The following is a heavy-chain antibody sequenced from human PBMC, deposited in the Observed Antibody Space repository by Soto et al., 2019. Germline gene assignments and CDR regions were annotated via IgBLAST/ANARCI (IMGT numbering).Heavy chain of an antibody. CDR3: ARLYVAGRAGTKSFDY. CDR1: GGSISSGGYY. J-gene: IGHJ4*02. CDR2: IYYSGST. V-gene: IGHV4-61*08. Sequence: PSETLSLTCTVSGGSISSGGYYWSWIRQHPGKGLEWIGYIYYSGSTNYNPSLKSRVTISVDTSKNQFSLKLSSVTAADTAVYYCARLYVAGRAGTKSFDYWGQGTLVTVSS. D-gene: IGHD1-1*01.